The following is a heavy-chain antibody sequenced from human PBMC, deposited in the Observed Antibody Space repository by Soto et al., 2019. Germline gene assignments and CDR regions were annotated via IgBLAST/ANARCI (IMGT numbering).Heavy chain of an antibody. CDR1: GYTFTSYG. J-gene: IGHJ4*02. Sequence: QVQLVQSGAEVKKPGASVKVSCKASGYTFTSYGISWVRQAPGQVLEWMGWISAYNGNTNYAQKLQGRVTMTTDTPPSTAYMELRSLRSADAAVYYCERGLIFGSGSYYSYWGQGTLVTVSS. D-gene: IGHD3-10*01. CDR3: ERGLIFGSGSYYSY. CDR2: ISAYNGNT. V-gene: IGHV1-18*01.